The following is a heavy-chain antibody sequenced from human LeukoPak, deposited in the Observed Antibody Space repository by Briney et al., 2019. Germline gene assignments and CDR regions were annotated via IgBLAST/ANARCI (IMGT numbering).Heavy chain of an antibody. V-gene: IGHV3-49*04. Sequence: GGSLRLSCTVSGFTFGDFAMSWVRQAPGKGLEWLGFIRSTIYGGTTDYAASVKGRFTISRDDSKSIAYLQMNSLKTEDTAVYYCTRDPTYSGYDPTFDYWGQGTLVTVSS. CDR3: TRDPTYSGYDPTFDY. CDR1: GFTFGDFA. CDR2: IRSTIYGGTT. J-gene: IGHJ4*02. D-gene: IGHD5-12*01.